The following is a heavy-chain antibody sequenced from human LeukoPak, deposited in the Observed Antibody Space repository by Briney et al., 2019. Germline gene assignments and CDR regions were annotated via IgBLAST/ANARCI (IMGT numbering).Heavy chain of an antibody. CDR1: GYSISSGYY. CDR2: IYHSGST. V-gene: IGHV4-38-2*01. D-gene: IGHD3-9*01. Sequence: SETLSLTCAVSGYSISSGYYWGWIRQPPGKGLEWIGSIYHSGSTYYNPSLKSRVTISVDTSKNRFSLKLSSVTAADTAVYYCARVRSRDGYDILTGYSASVWFDPWGQGTLVTVSS. J-gene: IGHJ5*02. CDR3: ARVRSRDGYDILTGYSASVWFDP.